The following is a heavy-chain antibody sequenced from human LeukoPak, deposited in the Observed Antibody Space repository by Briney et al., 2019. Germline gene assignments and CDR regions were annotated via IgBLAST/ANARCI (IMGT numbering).Heavy chain of an antibody. CDR1: GSTFTSYW. D-gene: IGHD6-13*01. J-gene: IGHJ4*02. V-gene: IGHV3-74*01. Sequence: GGSLRLACAASGSTFTSYWTHWGRQAPGKGLVWVSRINSDGSTTSYAASVKGRFTISRANAKNTLYLQMNSLRAEDTAVYYCERAAVAVADDYWGQGTLVTVSS. CDR2: INSDGSTT. CDR3: ERAAVAVADDY.